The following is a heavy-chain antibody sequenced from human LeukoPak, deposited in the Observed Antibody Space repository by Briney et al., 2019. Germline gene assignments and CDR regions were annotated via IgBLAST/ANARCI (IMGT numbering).Heavy chain of an antibody. CDR1: GFTFSSYS. V-gene: IGHV3-21*01. Sequence: GGSLRLSCAASGFTFSSYSMNWVRQAPGEGLEWVSSISSSSSYIYYADSVKGRFTISRDNAKNSLYLQMNSLRAEDTAVYYCATTYGQQQFHDAFDIWGQGTMVTVSS. D-gene: IGHD6-13*01. J-gene: IGHJ3*02. CDR3: ATTYGQQQFHDAFDI. CDR2: ISSSSSYI.